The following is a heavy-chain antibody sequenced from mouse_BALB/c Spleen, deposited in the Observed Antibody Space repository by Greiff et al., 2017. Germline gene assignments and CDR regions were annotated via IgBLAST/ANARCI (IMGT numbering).Heavy chain of an antibody. V-gene: IGHV1-7*01. J-gene: IGHJ2*01. CDR1: GFNFTSYC. CDR2: INPNTGYT. D-gene: IGHD1-1*01. CDR3: AKCTTDFDY. Sequence: VQLVESGAELAKSGASVKLSCKASGFNFTSYCMHWVKQRPGQGLEWIGYINPNTGYTEYNQKFKDKATLTADKSSSTAYMQLSSLTSEDSAVYYCAKCTTDFDYWGQGTTLTVSA.